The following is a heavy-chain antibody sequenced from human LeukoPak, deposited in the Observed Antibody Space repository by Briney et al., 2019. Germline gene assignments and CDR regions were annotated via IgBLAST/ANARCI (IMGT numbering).Heavy chain of an antibody. D-gene: IGHD3-22*01. Sequence: GESLKISCKGSGYSFTSYWIGWVRQMPGKGLEWMGIIYPGDSDTRYSPSFQGQVTISADKSISTAYLQWGSLKASDTAMYYCARTYYYDSSGYHYFDYWGQGTLVTVSS. CDR1: GYSFTSYW. CDR3: ARTYYYDSSGYHYFDY. V-gene: IGHV5-51*01. J-gene: IGHJ4*02. CDR2: IYPGDSDT.